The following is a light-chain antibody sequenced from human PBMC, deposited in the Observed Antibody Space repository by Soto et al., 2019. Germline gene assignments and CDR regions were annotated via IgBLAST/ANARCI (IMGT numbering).Light chain of an antibody. CDR2: WAS. CDR3: QQYYSTPPT. V-gene: IGKV4-1*01. Sequence: DIVMTQSPDSLAVSLGERATINCKSSQSVLYSSNNKNYLAWYQQKPGQPPKLLIYWASTRESWVPDRFSGSGSGTDFTLTISSLQAEDVAVYYCQQYYSTPPTFGGGTQVEIK. CDR1: QSVLYSSNNKNY. J-gene: IGKJ4*01.